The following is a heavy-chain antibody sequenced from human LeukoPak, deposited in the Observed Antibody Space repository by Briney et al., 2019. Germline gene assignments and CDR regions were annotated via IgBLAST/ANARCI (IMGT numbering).Heavy chain of an antibody. Sequence: GGSLRLSCAASGFTFSSYGIHWVRQAPGKGLEWVAVISYDGSNKYYADSVKGRFTISRDNSKNTLYLQMNSLRAEDTAVYYCARDFYNYFDYWGQGTLVTVSS. D-gene: IGHD2/OR15-2a*01. J-gene: IGHJ4*02. CDR1: GFTFSSYG. CDR3: ARDFYNYFDY. CDR2: ISYDGSNK. V-gene: IGHV3-30*19.